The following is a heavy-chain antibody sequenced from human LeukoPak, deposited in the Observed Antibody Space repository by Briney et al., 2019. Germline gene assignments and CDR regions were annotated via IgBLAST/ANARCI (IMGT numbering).Heavy chain of an antibody. D-gene: IGHD5-18*01. CDR3: ARDSGYSSHDAFGI. CDR1: GYTFTSYG. V-gene: IGHV1-18*01. CDR2: ISAYNGNT. Sequence: VASVKVSCKASGYTFTSYGISWVRQAPGQGLEWMGWISAYNGNTNYAQKLQGRVTMTTDTSTSTAYMELRSLRSDDTAVYYCARDSGYSSHDAFGIWGQGTMVTVSS. J-gene: IGHJ3*02.